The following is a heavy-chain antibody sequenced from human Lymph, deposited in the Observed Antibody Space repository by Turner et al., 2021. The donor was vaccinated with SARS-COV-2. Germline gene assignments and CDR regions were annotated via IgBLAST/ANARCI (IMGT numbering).Heavy chain of an antibody. CDR1: DFIVSSNY. J-gene: IGHJ4*02. V-gene: IGHV3-53*01. D-gene: IGHD4-17*01. Sequence: EVQLVESGGGLIQPGGSLRLSCAASDFIVSSNYMTWGRQAPGKGLEWVSIIYSGGSTFYADSVKGRFTISRDNSRNTLYLQMNSLRAEDTAVYYCARVLPYGDYFDYWGQGTLVTVSS. CDR2: IYSGGST. CDR3: ARVLPYGDYFDY.